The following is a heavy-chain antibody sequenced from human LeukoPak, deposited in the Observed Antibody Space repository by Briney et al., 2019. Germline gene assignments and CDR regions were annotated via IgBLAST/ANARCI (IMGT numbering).Heavy chain of an antibody. CDR2: INHSGST. Sequence: PSETLSLTCAAYGGSFSCYYWSWIRQPPGKGLEWIGEINHSGSTNYNPSLKSRVTISVDTSKNQFSLKLSSVTAADTAVYYCARGVGLRTHLDYWGQGTLVTVSS. CDR3: ARGVGLRTHLDY. V-gene: IGHV4-34*01. D-gene: IGHD5-12*01. CDR1: GGSFSCYY. J-gene: IGHJ4*02.